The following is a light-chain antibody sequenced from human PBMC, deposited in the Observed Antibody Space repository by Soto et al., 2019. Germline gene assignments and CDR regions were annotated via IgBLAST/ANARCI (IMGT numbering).Light chain of an antibody. CDR1: QRVXSN. CDR3: QQYNKWSRMT. V-gene: IGKV3-15*01. CDR2: GPS. Sequence: DIVMTQSAATLSVSPGERATLSCRASQRVXSNLVWYEKKPGQAPRLLTXGPSTRGTGIPARFIGSGSGREFTLTISSLQSEYFSLSYCQQYNKWSRMTVGQGTKVDIK. J-gene: IGKJ1*01.